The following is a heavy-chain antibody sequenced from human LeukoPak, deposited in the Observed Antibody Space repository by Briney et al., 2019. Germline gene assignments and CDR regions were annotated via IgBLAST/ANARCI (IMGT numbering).Heavy chain of an antibody. J-gene: IGHJ4*02. D-gene: IGHD5-24*01. CDR2: ISSDGSYQ. CDR1: GFTFSAYG. V-gene: IGHV3-30*04. Sequence: GGSLRLSCAVSGFTFSAYGMHWVRQAPGKGLEWVAVISSDGSYQAYSDSVKGRFTVFRDSSKNTLYLQLNSLRPEDAGLYYCARERRRDGYNYKDYWGQGTQVSVSS. CDR3: ARERRRDGYNYKDY.